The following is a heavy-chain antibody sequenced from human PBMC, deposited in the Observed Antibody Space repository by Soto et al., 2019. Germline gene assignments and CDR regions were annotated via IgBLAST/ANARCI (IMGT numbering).Heavy chain of an antibody. CDR2: ITPFNGNT. Sequence: QMQLVQSGAEVKKTGSSVKVSCKASGYTFTYRYLHWVRQAPGQALEWMGWITPFNGNTNYAQKFQDRVTITRDRSMSTAYMELSSLSSEDTAMYYCASYYDSSGSYGMDVWGQGTTVTVSS. CDR3: ASYYDSSGSYGMDV. D-gene: IGHD3-22*01. CDR1: GYTFTYRY. J-gene: IGHJ6*02. V-gene: IGHV1-45*02.